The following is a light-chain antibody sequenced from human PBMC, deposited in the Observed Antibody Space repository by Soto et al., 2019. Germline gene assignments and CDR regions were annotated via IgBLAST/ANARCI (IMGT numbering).Light chain of an antibody. Sequence: DIVLTQSPGTLSLSPGERATLSCRASQTISDTSLAWYQQKPGQSPSLLISGASIRAPGIPDRFSGSGSETDFTLTISRLEPEDFAFYYCQQYGSSPEISFGPGTKVDIK. CDR3: QQYGSSPEIS. V-gene: IGKV3-20*01. J-gene: IGKJ3*01. CDR2: GAS. CDR1: QTISDTS.